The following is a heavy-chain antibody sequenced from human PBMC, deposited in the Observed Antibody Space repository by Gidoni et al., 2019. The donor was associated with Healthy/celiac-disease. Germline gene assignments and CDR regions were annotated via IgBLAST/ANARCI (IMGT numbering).Heavy chain of an antibody. CDR2: IYYSGST. CDR1: GGSISSFY. J-gene: IGHJ6*02. V-gene: IGHV4-59*08. Sequence: QVQLQESGPGLGKPSETLSLTCTAPGGSISSFYWSWIRQPPGKGLEWIGYIYYSGSTNYNPSLQSRVTISVDTSKNQFSLKLSSVTAADTAVYYCARLRVLEWSTTRIYYYYGMDVWGQGTTVTVSS. CDR3: ARLRVLEWSTTRIYYYYGMDV. D-gene: IGHD3-3*01.